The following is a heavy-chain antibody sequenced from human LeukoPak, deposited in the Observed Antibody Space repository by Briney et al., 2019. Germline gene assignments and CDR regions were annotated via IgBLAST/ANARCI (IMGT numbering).Heavy chain of an antibody. Sequence: ASVTLSCKASGYTFTGYYMHWLRQAPGQGLERMGWINPTSGGTNDAQNFQGRVTMTRDTSISTAYMELSRLGSDDTAVYYCARGSSLSGSKLASDFWGQGTMVTVAS. J-gene: IGHJ3*01. V-gene: IGHV1-2*02. D-gene: IGHD1-26*01. CDR2: INPTSGGT. CDR1: GYTFTGYY. CDR3: ARGSSLSGSKLASDF.